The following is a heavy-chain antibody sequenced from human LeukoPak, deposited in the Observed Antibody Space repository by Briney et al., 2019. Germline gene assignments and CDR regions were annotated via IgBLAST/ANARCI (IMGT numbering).Heavy chain of an antibody. V-gene: IGHV4-34*01. CDR2: INHSGST. Sequence: SETLSLTCAVYGGSFSGYYWSWIRQPPGKGLEWIGEINHSGSTNYSPSLKSRVTISVDTSKNQFPLKLSSVTAADTAVYYCARSEYTAPPDYWGQGTLVTVSS. CDR3: ARSEYTAPPDY. CDR1: GGSFSGYY. J-gene: IGHJ4*02. D-gene: IGHD5-18*01.